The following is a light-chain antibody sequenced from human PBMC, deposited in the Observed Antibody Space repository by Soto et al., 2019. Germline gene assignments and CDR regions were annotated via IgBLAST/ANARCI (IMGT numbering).Light chain of an antibody. J-gene: IGKJ4*01. CDR3: MQAFQPPPT. CDR1: QSLLHSNGYNC. CDR2: MGS. V-gene: IGKV2-28*01. Sequence: DIVMTQSPLSLSVTPGEPASISCRSSQSLLHSNGYNCLDWYLQKPGQSPQLLIHMGSSRAPGVPDRFSGSGSGTDFTLKISRVEADDVGVYYCMQAFQPPPTFGGGTKVEIK.